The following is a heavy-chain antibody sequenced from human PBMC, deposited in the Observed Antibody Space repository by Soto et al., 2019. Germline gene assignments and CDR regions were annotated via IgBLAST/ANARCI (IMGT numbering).Heavy chain of an antibody. J-gene: IGHJ4*02. CDR1: GGSISSGGYY. CDR3: AGEGGGGYYFDSSGYLDY. Sequence: VQLQESGPGLVRPSQTLSLTCTVSGGSISSGGYYWSWIRQHPGKGLEWIGYISNSGSTDYNPSPKGRVTISVAQSKNPFSRELSPVAAADPAVDFWAGEGGGGYYFDSSGYLDYWGQGTLVTVSS. D-gene: IGHD3-22*01. CDR2: ISNSGST. V-gene: IGHV4-31*03.